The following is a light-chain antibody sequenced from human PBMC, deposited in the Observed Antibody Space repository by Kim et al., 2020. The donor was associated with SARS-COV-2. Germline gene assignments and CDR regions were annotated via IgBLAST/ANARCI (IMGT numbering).Light chain of an antibody. CDR3: QQYNKWPPMYT. J-gene: IGKJ2*01. V-gene: IGKV3-15*01. CDR1: QSVSSN. CDR2: AAS. Sequence: SPGERATLSCRASQSVSSNLAWYQQRPGQTPRLLIYAASTRATGIPARFSGSGSGTEFTLTISSLQSEDFAVYYCQQYNKWPPMYTFGQGTKLEI.